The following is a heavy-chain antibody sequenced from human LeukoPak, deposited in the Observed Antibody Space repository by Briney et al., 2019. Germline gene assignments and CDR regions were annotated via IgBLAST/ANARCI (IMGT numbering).Heavy chain of an antibody. Sequence: GGSLRLSCAASGFTFSDYSMHWVRQAPGKGLEWVAVISYDGSNKYYADSVRGRFTISRDNSKSTLSLQMNSLRAEDTAIYYCATYRQVLLPFESWGQGTLVTVSS. CDR3: ATYRQVLLPFES. CDR2: ISYDGSNK. D-gene: IGHD2-8*02. J-gene: IGHJ4*02. V-gene: IGHV3-30*04. CDR1: GFTFSDYS.